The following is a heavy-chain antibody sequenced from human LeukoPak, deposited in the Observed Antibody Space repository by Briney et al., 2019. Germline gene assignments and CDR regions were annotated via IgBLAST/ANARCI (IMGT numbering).Heavy chain of an antibody. D-gene: IGHD6-19*01. CDR1: GGSISSGSYY. CDR2: IYTSGST. V-gene: IGHV4-61*02. J-gene: IGHJ4*02. Sequence: SETLSLTCTVSGGSISSGSYYWSWIRQPAGKGLEWIGRIYTSGSTNYNPSLKSRVTISVDTSKNQFSLKLSSVTAADTAVYYCAREGAGGWYNYWGQGTLVTVSS. CDR3: AREGAGGWYNY.